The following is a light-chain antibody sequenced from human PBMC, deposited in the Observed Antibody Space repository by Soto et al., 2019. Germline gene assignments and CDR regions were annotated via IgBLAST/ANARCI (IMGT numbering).Light chain of an antibody. V-gene: IGLV4-60*02. J-gene: IGLJ2*01. CDR1: SGHSSYI. Sequence: QSVLTQSSSASASLGSSVKLTCTLSSGHSSYIIAWYQQQPGKAPRYLMKLEGSRSYNKGSGVPDRFSGSSSGADRYLTISNLQFEDEADYFCETWDSNTRVFGGGTKLTVL. CDR2: LEGSRSY. CDR3: ETWDSNTRV.